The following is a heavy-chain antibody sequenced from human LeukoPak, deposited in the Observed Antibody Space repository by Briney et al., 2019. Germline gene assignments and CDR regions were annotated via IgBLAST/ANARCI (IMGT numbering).Heavy chain of an antibody. J-gene: IGHJ5*02. D-gene: IGHD3-10*01. CDR1: GGSISSYY. CDR2: IYYRGST. V-gene: IGHV4-59*01. CDR3: ARGDGSGSYYVYDWFDP. Sequence: SETLSLTCTVSGGSISSYYWSWIRQPPGKGLEWIGYIYYRGSTNYNPSLTSRVTISVDTSKIQFSLKLSSVTAADTAVYYCARGDGSGSYYVYDWFDPWGQGTLVTVSS.